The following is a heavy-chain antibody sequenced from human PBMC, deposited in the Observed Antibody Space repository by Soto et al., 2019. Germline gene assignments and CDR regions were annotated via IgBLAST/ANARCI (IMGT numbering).Heavy chain of an antibody. J-gene: IGHJ4*02. Sequence: GGSLRLSCAASGFTFSNAWMSWVRQAPGKGLEWVGRIKSKTDGGTTDYAAPVKGRFTISRDDSKNTLYLQMNSLKTEDTPLYYCTTCDSYGPHFDYWGQGTPVTVSS. CDR2: IKSKTDGGTT. V-gene: IGHV3-15*01. CDR1: GFTFSNAW. CDR3: TTCDSYGPHFDY. D-gene: IGHD5-18*01.